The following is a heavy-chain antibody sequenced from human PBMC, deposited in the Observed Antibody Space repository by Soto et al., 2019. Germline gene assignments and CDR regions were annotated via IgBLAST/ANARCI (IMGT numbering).Heavy chain of an antibody. CDR2: IYYSAST. J-gene: IGHJ6*02. CDR1: GGSISSGDYY. Sequence: SETLSLTCTVSGGSISSGDYYWSWLRQPPGKDLEWIRYIYYSASTYYNPSLKIRVTISVATSKNHFSLTLSSVTAAATSVYYCARAHYGSGIAGCYSGMDVWGQGTTVTVSS. D-gene: IGHD3-10*01. CDR3: ARAHYGSGIAGCYSGMDV. V-gene: IGHV4-30-4*01.